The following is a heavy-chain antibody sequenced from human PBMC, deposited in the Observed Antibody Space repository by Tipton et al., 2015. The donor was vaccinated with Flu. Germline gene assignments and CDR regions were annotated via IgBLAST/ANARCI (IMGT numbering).Heavy chain of an antibody. V-gene: IGHV1-18*01. Sequence: QLVQSGAEVKKPGASVKVYCKASGYSFNRFGVTWVRQAPGQGLEWLGWISVYNGNTNYAQKVQGRVTMTTDTSTTTAYMELRSLTSDDTAVYYCARLSEAADFLGQGTLVTVSS. D-gene: IGHD1-14*01. CDR3: ARLSEAADF. CDR2: ISVYNGNT. J-gene: IGHJ4*02. CDR1: GYSFNRFG.